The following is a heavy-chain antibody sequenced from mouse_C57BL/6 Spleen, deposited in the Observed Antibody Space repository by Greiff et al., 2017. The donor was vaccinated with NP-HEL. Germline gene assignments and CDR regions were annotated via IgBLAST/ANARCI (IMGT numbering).Heavy chain of an antibody. J-gene: IGHJ4*01. Sequence: QVQLKQPGAELVKPGASVKLSCKASGYTFTSYWMHWVKQRPGQGLEWIGMIHPNSGSTNYNEKFKSKATLTVDKSSSTAYMQLSSLTSEDSAVYYCARPHYGSSSYTMDYWGQGTSVTVSS. CDR3: ARPHYGSSSYTMDY. CDR1: GYTFTSYW. V-gene: IGHV1-64*01. D-gene: IGHD1-1*01. CDR2: IHPNSGST.